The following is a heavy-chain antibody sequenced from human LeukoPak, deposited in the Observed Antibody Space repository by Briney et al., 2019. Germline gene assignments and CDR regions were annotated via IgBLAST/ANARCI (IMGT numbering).Heavy chain of an antibody. V-gene: IGHV4-39*01. D-gene: IGHD6-13*01. J-gene: IGHJ4*02. CDR2: IYYSGST. Sequence: SETLSLTCTVSGGSISSSSYYWGWIRQPPEKGLEWIGSIYYSGSTYYNPSLKSRVTISVDTSKNQFSLKLSSVTAADTAVYYCARVRGWAAAGLQNFDYWGQGTLVTVSS. CDR1: GGSISSSSYY. CDR3: ARVRGWAAAGLQNFDY.